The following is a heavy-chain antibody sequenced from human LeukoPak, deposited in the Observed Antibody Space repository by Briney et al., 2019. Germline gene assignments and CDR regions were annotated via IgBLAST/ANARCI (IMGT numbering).Heavy chain of an antibody. D-gene: IGHD3-10*01. J-gene: IGHJ4*02. Sequence: GGSLRLSCAASGFTFSSYAMSWVRQAPGKGLEWVSAISGSGGSTYYADSVKGRFTISRDNSKNTLYLQMNSLRAEDTAVYYCAKVGTYYYGSGSYQHADYWGQGTLVTVSS. CDR1: GFTFSSYA. CDR2: ISGSGGST. V-gene: IGHV3-23*01. CDR3: AKVGTYYYGSGSYQHADY.